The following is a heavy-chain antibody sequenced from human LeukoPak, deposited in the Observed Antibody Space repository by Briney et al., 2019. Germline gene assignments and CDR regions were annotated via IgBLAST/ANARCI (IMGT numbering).Heavy chain of an antibody. CDR2: ISYDGSDK. V-gene: IGHV3-30*18. D-gene: IGHD6-13*01. CDR1: GFTFSSYG. Sequence: PGRSLRLSCAASGFTFSSYGVHWVRQAPGKGLEWVAVISYDGSDKYYADSVKGRFTISRDNSKNTLYLQMNSLRAEDTAVYYCAKDRFLYSSSSLGYFDYWGQGTLVTVPS. CDR3: AKDRFLYSSSSLGYFDY. J-gene: IGHJ4*02.